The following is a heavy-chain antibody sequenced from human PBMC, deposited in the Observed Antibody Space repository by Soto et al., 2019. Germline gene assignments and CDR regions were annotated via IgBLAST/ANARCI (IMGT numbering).Heavy chain of an antibody. CDR2: IIPIFGTA. Sequence: SVKVSCKASGGTFSSYAISWVRQAPGQGLEWMGGIIPIFGTANYAQKLQGRVTMTTDTSTSTAYMELRSLRSDDTAVYYCARVRATATPPFDYWGQGTLVTVSS. V-gene: IGHV1-69*05. CDR3: ARVRATATPPFDY. CDR1: GGTFSSYA. D-gene: IGHD4-4*01. J-gene: IGHJ4*02.